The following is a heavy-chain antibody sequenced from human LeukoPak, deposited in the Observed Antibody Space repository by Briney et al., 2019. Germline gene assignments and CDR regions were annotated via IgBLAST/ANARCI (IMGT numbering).Heavy chain of an antibody. CDR1: GGSFSGYY. J-gene: IGHJ4*02. D-gene: IGHD6-19*01. Sequence: SETLSLTCADYGGSFSGYYWSWIRQPPGKGLEWIGEINHSGRNNYNPSLKSRVTISVDTSKNQFSLKLSSVTAADTAVYYCARSIAVAGTLYYFDYWGQGTLVTVSS. V-gene: IGHV4-34*01. CDR3: ARSIAVAGTLYYFDY. CDR2: INHSGRN.